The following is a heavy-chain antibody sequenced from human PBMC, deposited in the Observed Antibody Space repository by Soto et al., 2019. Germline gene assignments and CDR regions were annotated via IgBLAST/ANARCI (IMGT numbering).Heavy chain of an antibody. V-gene: IGHV3-48*03. CDR2: ISSSGSTI. Sequence: QPGGSLRLSCAASGFTFSSYEMNWVRQAPGKGLEWVSYISSSGSTIYYADSVKGRFTISRDNAKNSLYLQMNSLRAEDTAVYYCAREVLRYFDWYGDNWFDPWGQGTLVTVSS. CDR3: AREVLRYFDWYGDNWFDP. CDR1: GFTFSSYE. J-gene: IGHJ5*02. D-gene: IGHD3-9*01.